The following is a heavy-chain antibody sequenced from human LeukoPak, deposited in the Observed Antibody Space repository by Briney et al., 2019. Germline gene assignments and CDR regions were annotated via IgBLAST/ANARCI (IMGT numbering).Heavy chain of an antibody. Sequence: PSETLPLTCTVSGGSISSSSYYWGWIRQPPGKGLEWIGSIYYSGSTYYNPSLKSRVTISVDTSKNQFSLKLSSVTAADTAVYYCARSRDTYYYGSGSYYSFDYWGQGTLVTVSS. CDR1: GGSISSSSYY. D-gene: IGHD3-10*01. J-gene: IGHJ4*02. CDR3: ARSRDTYYYGSGSYYSFDY. CDR2: IYYSGST. V-gene: IGHV4-39*01.